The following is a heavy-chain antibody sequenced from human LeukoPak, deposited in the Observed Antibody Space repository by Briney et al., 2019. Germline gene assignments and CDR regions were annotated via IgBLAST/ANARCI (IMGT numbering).Heavy chain of an antibody. CDR2: IYYSGST. V-gene: IGHV4-38-2*02. CDR3: ARVGSSGWNYYYYYYYMDV. D-gene: IGHD6-19*01. Sequence: PSETLSLTCTVSGYSISSGYYWGWIRQPPGKGLEWIGSIYYSGSTYYNPSLKSRVTISVDTSKNQFSLKLSSVTAADTAVYYCARVGSSGWNYYYYYYYMDVWGKGTTVTVSS. J-gene: IGHJ6*03. CDR1: GYSISSGYY.